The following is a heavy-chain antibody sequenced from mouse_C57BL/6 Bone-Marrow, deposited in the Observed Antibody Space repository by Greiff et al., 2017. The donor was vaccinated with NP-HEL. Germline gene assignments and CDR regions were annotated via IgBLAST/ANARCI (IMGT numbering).Heavy chain of an antibody. D-gene: IGHD3-3*01. CDR3: ARGQGGYFDY. CDR1: GYSITSGYY. Sequence: EVQLQESGPGLVKPSQSLSLTCSVPGYSITSGYYWNWIRQFPGNKLEWMGYISYDGSNNYNPSLKNRISITRDTSKNQFFLKLNSVTTEDTATYYCARGQGGYFDYWGQGTTLTVSS. CDR2: ISYDGSN. J-gene: IGHJ2*01. V-gene: IGHV3-6*01.